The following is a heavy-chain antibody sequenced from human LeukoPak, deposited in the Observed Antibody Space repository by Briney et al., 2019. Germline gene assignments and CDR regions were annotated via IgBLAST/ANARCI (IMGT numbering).Heavy chain of an antibody. CDR1: GGSVTAYY. D-gene: IGHD2/OR15-2a*01. Sequence: PSETLSLTCTVSGGSVTAYYWSWIRQPPGKGPEWIGYISYRGSTNYNPSLKSRVTMLVDTSKNRFSLKLSSVTAADTAVYYCARALYARAWYAFDIWGQGTMVTVSS. V-gene: IGHV4-59*02. CDR2: ISYRGST. CDR3: ARALYARAWYAFDI. J-gene: IGHJ3*02.